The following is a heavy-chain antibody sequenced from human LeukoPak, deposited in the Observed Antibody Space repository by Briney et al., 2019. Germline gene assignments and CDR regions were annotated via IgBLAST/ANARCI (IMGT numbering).Heavy chain of an antibody. V-gene: IGHV6-1*01. CDR1: GDSVSSNSAA. CDR2: TYYRSKWYN. Sequence: SQTLSLTCAISGDSVSSNSAAWNWIRQSPSRGLEWLGRTYYRSKWYNDYAVSVKSRITINPDTSKNQFSLQLNSVTPEDTAVYYCAVGYQLLNNYYYXMDVWGQGTTVTVSS. J-gene: IGHJ6*02. D-gene: IGHD2-2*01. CDR3: AVGYQLLNNYYYXMDV.